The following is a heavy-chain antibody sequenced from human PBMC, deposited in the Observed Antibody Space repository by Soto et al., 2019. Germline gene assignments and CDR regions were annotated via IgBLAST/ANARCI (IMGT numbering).Heavy chain of an antibody. CDR3: ARNYDFWSGSWFDP. CDR1: GGTFSSYA. V-gene: IGHV1-69*13. D-gene: IGHD3-3*01. J-gene: IGHJ5*02. CDR2: IIPIFGTA. Sequence: SVKVSCKASGGTFSSYAISWVRQAPGQGLEWMGGIIPIFGTANYAQKFQGRVTITADESTSTAYMELSSLRSEDTAVYYCARNYDFWSGSWFDPWGQGTLVTVS.